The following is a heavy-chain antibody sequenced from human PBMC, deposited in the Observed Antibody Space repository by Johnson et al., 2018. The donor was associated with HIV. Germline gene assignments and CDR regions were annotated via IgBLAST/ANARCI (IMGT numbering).Heavy chain of an antibody. Sequence: VQLVESGGGLVQPGRSLRLSCTASGFTFGDYAMSWVRQAPGKGLEWVGCIRSNAYGGTTEYAASVKGRFTISRDDSKSIAYLQMNSLRAEDTAVYYCARGRWLQNDAFDIWGQGTMVTVSS. V-gene: IGHV3-49*04. CDR2: IRSNAYGGTT. J-gene: IGHJ3*02. D-gene: IGHD5-24*01. CDR1: GFTFGDYA. CDR3: ARGRWLQNDAFDI.